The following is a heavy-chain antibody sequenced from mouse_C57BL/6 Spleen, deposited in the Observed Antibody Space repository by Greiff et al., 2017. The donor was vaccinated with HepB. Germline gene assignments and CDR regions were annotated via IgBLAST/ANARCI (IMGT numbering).Heavy chain of an antibody. CDR1: GFSLTSYG. CDR2: IWSGGST. CDR3: ARNPTRVVAYYYAMDY. V-gene: IGHV2-2*01. J-gene: IGHJ4*01. Sequence: QVQLKESGPGLVQPSQSLSITCTVSGFSLTSYGVHWVRQSPGKGLEWLGVIWSGGSTDYNAAFISRLSISKDNSKSQVFFKMNSLQADDTAIYYCARNPTRVVAYYYAMDYWGQGTSVTVSS. D-gene: IGHD1-1*01.